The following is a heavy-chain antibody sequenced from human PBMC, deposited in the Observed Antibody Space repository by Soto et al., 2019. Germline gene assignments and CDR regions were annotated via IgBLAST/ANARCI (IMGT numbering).Heavy chain of an antibody. V-gene: IGHV4-61*08. J-gene: IGHJ4*02. CDR1: GGSIDSGDYY. CDR2: IYSSGSA. CDR3: ATIVGANDY. D-gene: IGHD1-26*01. Sequence: SETLSLTCTVSGGSIDSGDYYWSWIRQPPGKGLQWIGHIYSSGSANYSPSLKSRVSMSVDSSKNQISLKLSSVTAADTAVYYCATIVGANDYWGQGALVTVSS.